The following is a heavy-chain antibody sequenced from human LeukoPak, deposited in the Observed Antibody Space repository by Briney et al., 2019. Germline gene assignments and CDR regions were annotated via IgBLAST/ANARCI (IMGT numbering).Heavy chain of an antibody. V-gene: IGHV4-4*07. D-gene: IGHD1-14*01. Sequence: SETLSLTCTVSGGSISSYYWNWIRQPAGKGLEWIGRIYTSGNTNYSPSLKSRVTISVDKSKNQFSLKLSSVTAADTAVYYCAGTDTNRSDYWGQGALVTVSS. CDR1: GGSISSYY. CDR3: AGTDTNRSDY. CDR2: IYTSGNT. J-gene: IGHJ4*02.